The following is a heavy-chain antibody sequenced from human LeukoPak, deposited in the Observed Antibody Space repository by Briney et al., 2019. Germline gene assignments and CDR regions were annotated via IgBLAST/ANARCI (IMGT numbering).Heavy chain of an antibody. CDR1: GYTFTSYG. CDR2: ISAYNGNT. V-gene: IGHV1-18*01. CDR3: ARDRDNWFDP. J-gene: IGHJ5*02. Sequence: ASVKVSCTASGYTFTSYGISWVRQAPGQGLERMGWISAYNGNTNYAQKRQGRVTMTTDTSTSTAYMELRSLRSDDTAVYYCARDRDNWFDPWGQGTLVTVSS.